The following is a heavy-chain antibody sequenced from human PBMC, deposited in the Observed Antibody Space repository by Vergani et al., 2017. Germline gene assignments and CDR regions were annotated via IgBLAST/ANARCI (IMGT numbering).Heavy chain of an antibody. CDR2: ISYDGSNK. CDR3: AKAWRPMTTLLLNFDY. D-gene: IGHD3-10*01. J-gene: IGHJ4*02. CDR1: GFTFSSYG. V-gene: IGHV3-30*18. Sequence: QVQLVESGGGVVQPGRSLRLSCAASGFTFSSYGMHWVRQAPGKGLEWVAVISYDGSNKYYADSVKGRFTISRDNSKNTLYLQMNSLRAEDTAVYYCAKAWRPMTTLLLNFDYWGQGTLVTVPS.